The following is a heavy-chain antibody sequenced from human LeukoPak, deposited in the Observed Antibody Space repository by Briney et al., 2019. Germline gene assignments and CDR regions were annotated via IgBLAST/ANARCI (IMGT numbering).Heavy chain of an antibody. CDR3: AGDSGNSAFDY. Sequence: SETLSLTCTVSGGSIISGAYYWSWIRQHPGRGLEWIAYVHYSGSTYYNPSLMSRFTISVDTSQNQFSLKLRSVTAADTAVYYCAGDSGNSAFDYWGQGTVVTVSS. D-gene: IGHD4-23*01. V-gene: IGHV4-31*03. CDR2: VHYSGST. J-gene: IGHJ4*02. CDR1: GGSIISGAYY.